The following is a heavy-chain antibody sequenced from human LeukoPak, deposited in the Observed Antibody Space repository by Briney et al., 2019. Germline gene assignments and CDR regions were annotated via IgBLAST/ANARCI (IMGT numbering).Heavy chain of an antibody. V-gene: IGHV4-39*07. CDR3: AREGSSSSWYGVVYYYYYYMDV. Sequence: NPSETLSLTCAVSGASISGSGYYLGWIRQPPGKGLEWIGNIYYTGSTYYNASLQSRVTISIDMSKNQFSLKLSSVTAADTAVYYCAREGSSSSWYGVVYYYYYYMDVWGKGTTVTVSS. J-gene: IGHJ6*03. CDR2: IYYTGST. CDR1: GASISGSGYY. D-gene: IGHD6-13*01.